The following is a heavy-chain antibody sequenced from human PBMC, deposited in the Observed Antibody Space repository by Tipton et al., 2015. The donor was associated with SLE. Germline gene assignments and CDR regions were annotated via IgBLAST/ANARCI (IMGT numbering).Heavy chain of an antibody. V-gene: IGHV4-30-4*01. J-gene: IGHJ3*02. CDR1: GGSISSGDYY. D-gene: IGHD6-19*01. CDR3: ARGPEESSGPDAFDI. Sequence: TLSLTCTVSGGSISSGDYYWSWIRQPPGKGLEWIGYIYYSGSTYYNPSLKSRVTISVDTSKNQFSLKLSSVTAADTAVYYCARGPEESSGPDAFDIWGQGTMVTVSS. CDR2: IYYSGST.